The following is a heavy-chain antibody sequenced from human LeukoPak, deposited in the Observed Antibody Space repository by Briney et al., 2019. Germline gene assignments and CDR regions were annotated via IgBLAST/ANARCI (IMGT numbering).Heavy chain of an antibody. J-gene: IGHJ4*02. V-gene: IGHV4-59*12. D-gene: IGHD3-3*01. CDR3: ARVGFWSGSYTGYFDY. Sequence: PSETLSLTCTVSRGSISGYYWTWIRQPPGKGLQWIGYMYYSGTTKYNPSLKSRVTASMDTSKNQFSLKVNSVTAADTAVYYCARVGFWSGSYTGYFDYWGQGALVTVSS. CDR2: MYYSGTT. CDR1: RGSISGYY.